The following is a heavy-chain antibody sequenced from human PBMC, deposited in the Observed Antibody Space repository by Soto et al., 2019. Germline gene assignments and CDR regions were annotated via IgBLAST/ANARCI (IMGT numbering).Heavy chain of an antibody. CDR2: INAGNGNT. V-gene: IGHV1-3*05. Sequence: QVQLVQSGAEEKKPGASVKVSCKASGYTFTSYAMHWVRQAPGQRLEWMGWINAGNGNTKYSQKFQGRVTITRDTSARTAYMELSSLRSEDTAVYYCARDPSYYGMDVWGQGTTGTVSS. J-gene: IGHJ6*02. CDR3: ARDPSYYGMDV. CDR1: GYTFTSYA.